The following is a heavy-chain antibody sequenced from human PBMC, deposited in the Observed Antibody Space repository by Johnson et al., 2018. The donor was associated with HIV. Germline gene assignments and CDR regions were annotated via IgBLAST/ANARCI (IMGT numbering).Heavy chain of an antibody. CDR3: ARGEYSSGWSNTFDI. V-gene: IGHV3-30*04. CDR1: GFTFSSYA. CDR2: ISYDGSNK. J-gene: IGHJ3*02. D-gene: IGHD6-19*01. Sequence: QVQLVESGGGLVQPGWSLRLSCAASGFTFSSYAMSWVRQAPGKGLEWVAVISYDGSNKYYADSVKGRFTISRDNSKNTLYLQMNSLRAEDTAVYYCARGEYSSGWSNTFDIWGQGTMVTVSS.